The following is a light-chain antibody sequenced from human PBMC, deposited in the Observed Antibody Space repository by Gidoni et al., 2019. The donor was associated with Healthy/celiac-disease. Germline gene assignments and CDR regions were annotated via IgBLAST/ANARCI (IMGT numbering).Light chain of an antibody. J-gene: IGLJ2*01. Sequence: SYVLTQLPSVSVAPGKTARITCGGNNIGSKSVHWYQQKPGQAPVLVIYYGSDRPSGIPERFSGSNSGNTATLTISRVEAGDEADFYCQVWDSSSDHVVFGGGTKLTVL. CDR3: QVWDSSSDHVV. CDR1: NIGSKS. V-gene: IGLV3-21*04. CDR2: YGS.